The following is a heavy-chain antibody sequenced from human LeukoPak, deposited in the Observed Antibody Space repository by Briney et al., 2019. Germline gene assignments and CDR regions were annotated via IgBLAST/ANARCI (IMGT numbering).Heavy chain of an antibody. CDR2: INHSGST. Sequence: SETLSLTCAVYGGSFSGYYWSWIRQPPGKGLEWIGEINHSGSTNYNPSLKSRVTISVDTSKNQFSLKLSSVTAADTAVYYCARGNSGGDYGDAFDIWGQGTMVTVSS. J-gene: IGHJ3*02. V-gene: IGHV4-34*01. CDR3: ARGNSGGDYGDAFDI. CDR1: GGSFSGYY. D-gene: IGHD4-17*01.